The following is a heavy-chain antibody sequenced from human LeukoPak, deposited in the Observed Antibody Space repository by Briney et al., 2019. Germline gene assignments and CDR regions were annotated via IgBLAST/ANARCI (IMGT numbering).Heavy chain of an antibody. J-gene: IGHJ4*02. CDR2: IYSGGST. D-gene: IGHD3-10*01. CDR3: AKDWGRHFASGSSYLDY. CDR1: GFTVSSNY. Sequence: GGSLRLSCAASGFTVSSNYMSWVRQAPGKGLEWVSVIYSGGSTYYADSVKGRFTISRDNSRNTLYLHMSSLTTEDTAIYYCAKDWGRHFASGSSYLDYWGQGTPVTVSS. V-gene: IGHV3-66*01.